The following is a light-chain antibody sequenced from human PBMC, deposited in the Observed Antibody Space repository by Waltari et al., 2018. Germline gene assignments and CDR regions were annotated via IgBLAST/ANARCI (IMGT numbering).Light chain of an antibody. CDR3: NSYTSSTTQV. CDR1: SSDVVAYNY. V-gene: IGLV2-14*01. J-gene: IGLJ1*01. CDR2: EGN. Sequence: QSALTQPASVSGSPGQSITISCTGTSSDVVAYNYVSWYQQHPGKAPKLMICEGNNRPSGFSHRFSGSKSGNTASLTISGLQAEDEADYFCNSYTSSTTQVFGTGTKVTVL.